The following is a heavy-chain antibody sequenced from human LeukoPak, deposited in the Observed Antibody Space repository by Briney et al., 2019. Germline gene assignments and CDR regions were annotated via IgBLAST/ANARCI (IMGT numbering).Heavy chain of an antibody. J-gene: IGHJ3*02. V-gene: IGHV3-53*01. CDR1: GFTVSSNY. D-gene: IGHD7-27*01. CDR3: ARDLTGARSGAFDI. CDR2: IYSGGST. Sequence: PGGSLRLSCAASGFTVSSNYMSWVRQALGKGLEWVSVIYSGGSTYYADSVKGRFTISRDNSKNTLYLQMNSLRAEDTAVYYCARDLTGARSGAFDIWGQGTMVTVSS.